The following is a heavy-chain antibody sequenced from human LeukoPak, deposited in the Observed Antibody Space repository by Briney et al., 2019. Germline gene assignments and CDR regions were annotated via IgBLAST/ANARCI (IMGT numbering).Heavy chain of an antibody. CDR2: ISYDGSNK. V-gene: IGHV3-30*04. J-gene: IGHJ3*02. CDR1: GFTFSSYA. Sequence: GGSLRLSCAASGFTFSSYAMHWVRQAPGKGLEWMAVISYDGSNKYYADSVKGGFTISRDNAKNTLYLQMNSLRAEDTAVYYCARDSYDAFDIWGQGTMVTVSS. CDR3: ARDSYDAFDI.